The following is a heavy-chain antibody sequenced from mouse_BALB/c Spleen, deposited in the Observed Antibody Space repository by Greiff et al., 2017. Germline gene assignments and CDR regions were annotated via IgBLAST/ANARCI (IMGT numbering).Heavy chain of an antibody. D-gene: IGHD2-4*01. CDR2: IWTGGGT. J-gene: IGHJ3*01. CDR3: VRDNYDYDGFAY. V-gene: IGHV2-9-2*01. Sequence: VQLQESGPGLVAPSQSLSITCTVSGFSLTSYDISWIRQPPGKGLEWLGVIWTGGGTNYNSAFMSRLSISKDNSKSQVFLKMNSLQTDDTAIYYCVRDNYDYDGFAYWGQGTLVTVSA. CDR1: GFSLTSYD.